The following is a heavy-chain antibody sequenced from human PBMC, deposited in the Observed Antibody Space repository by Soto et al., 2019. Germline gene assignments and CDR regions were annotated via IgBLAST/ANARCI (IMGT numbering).Heavy chain of an antibody. D-gene: IGHD5-12*01. J-gene: IGHJ6*02. V-gene: IGHV4-59*01. CDR2: IYYSGST. CDR1: GGSISSSV. Sequence: PSETLSLTCTVSGGSISSSVWTWIRQPPGKGLEWIGYIYYSGSTNYNPSLKSRVTISVDTSKNQFSLKLSSVTAADTAVYYCARGSDFLYYYGMDVWGQGTTVTVS. CDR3: ARGSDFLYYYGMDV.